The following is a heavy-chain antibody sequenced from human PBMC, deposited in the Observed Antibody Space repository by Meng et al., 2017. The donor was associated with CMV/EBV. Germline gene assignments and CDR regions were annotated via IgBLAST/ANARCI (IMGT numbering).Heavy chain of an antibody. CDR2: INSDGSST. CDR1: GFTFSSYW. Sequence: CAASGFTFSSYWMHWVRQAPGKGLVWVSRINSDGSSTSYADSVKGRFTISRDNAKNTLYLQMSSLRAEDTAVYYCARDDIVVPPGFDYWGQGTLVTVSS. CDR3: ARDDIVVPPGFDY. V-gene: IGHV3-74*01. J-gene: IGHJ4*02. D-gene: IGHD2-2*01.